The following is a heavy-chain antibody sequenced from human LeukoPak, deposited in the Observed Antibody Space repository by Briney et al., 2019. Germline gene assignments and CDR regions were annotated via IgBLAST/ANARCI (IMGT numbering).Heavy chain of an antibody. CDR1: GFTFSIYA. D-gene: IGHD2-2*02. V-gene: IGHV3-30-3*01. J-gene: IGHJ3*02. CDR3: ARGYCSSTSCYSAFDI. Sequence: GGSLRLSCAASGFTFSIYAMSWVRQAPGKGLERVAVISYDGSNKYYADSVKGRFTISRDNSKNTLYLQMNSLRAEDTAVYYCARGYCSSTSCYSAFDIWGQGTMVTVSS. CDR2: ISYDGSNK.